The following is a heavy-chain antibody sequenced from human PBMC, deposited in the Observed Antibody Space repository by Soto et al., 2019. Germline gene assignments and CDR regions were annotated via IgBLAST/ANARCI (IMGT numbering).Heavy chain of an antibody. J-gene: IGHJ4*02. CDR1: GCSISSYF. V-gene: IGHV4-59*01. CDR3: ARDTGSYYLDS. D-gene: IGHD1-26*01. CDR2: IHYSGTT. Sequence: QVQLLESGPGLVKPSETLSLTCTIYGCSISSYFWSWIRQPPGKGLEWIGYIHYSGTTVYSPSLKSRVTMSIDTSENQFTLNLTSVTAADTAVYYCARDTGSYYLDSWGQGSLVTVSS.